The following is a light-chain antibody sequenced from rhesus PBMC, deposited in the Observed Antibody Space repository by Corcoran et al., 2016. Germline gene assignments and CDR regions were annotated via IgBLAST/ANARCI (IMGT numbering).Light chain of an antibody. Sequence: DIQLTQSPSSLSASVGDRVTITCRASQGISSYLAWYQQKPGKAPKLLIYDASNLQSGVPSRFSGSGSGTEFTLTISSLQPEDFAVYYCQQRNSYPFTFGPGTKLDIK. CDR2: DAS. V-gene: IGKV1-38*01. J-gene: IGKJ3*01. CDR1: QGISSY. CDR3: QQRNSYPFT.